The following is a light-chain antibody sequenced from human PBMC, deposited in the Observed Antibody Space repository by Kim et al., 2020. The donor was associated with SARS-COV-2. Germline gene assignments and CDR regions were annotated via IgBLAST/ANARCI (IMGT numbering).Light chain of an antibody. J-gene: IGLJ1*01. CDR1: SSNIGAGYD. CDR2: GNN. Sequence: QRVTISCTGTSSNIGAGYDIHWYQQLPGTVPKLLIHGNNNRPSGVPDRFSGSKSGASASLAITGLQAEDEADYYCQSYDSSVSGYVFGTGTKVTVL. CDR3: QSYDSSVSGYV. V-gene: IGLV1-40*03.